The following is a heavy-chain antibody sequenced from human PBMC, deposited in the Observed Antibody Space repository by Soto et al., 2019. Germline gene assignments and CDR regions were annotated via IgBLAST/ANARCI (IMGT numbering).Heavy chain of an antibody. J-gene: IGHJ4*02. Sequence: GWSLILSCAASGFTFSSYAMHWVRQAPGKGLEWVAVISYDGSNKYYADSVKGRFTISRDNSKNTLYLQMNSLRAEDTAVYYCAREGIFIAAAYLDYWGQGNLVTV. V-gene: IGHV3-30-3*01. CDR2: ISYDGSNK. D-gene: IGHD6-13*01. CDR3: AREGIFIAAAYLDY. CDR1: GFTFSSYA.